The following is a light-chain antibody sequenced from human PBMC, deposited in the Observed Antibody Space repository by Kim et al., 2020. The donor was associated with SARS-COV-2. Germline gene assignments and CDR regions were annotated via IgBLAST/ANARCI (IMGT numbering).Light chain of an antibody. CDR2: GTS. V-gene: IGKV3-20*01. Sequence: PGERVLLSCRASQSVADNHLAWFQQEPGQAPRLLIYGTSSRATGIPDRFSGSGSETDFTLTISRLEPEDTAVYYCQQYDRPPYTFGQGTKLEI. J-gene: IGKJ2*01. CDR3: QQYDRPPYT. CDR1: QSVADNH.